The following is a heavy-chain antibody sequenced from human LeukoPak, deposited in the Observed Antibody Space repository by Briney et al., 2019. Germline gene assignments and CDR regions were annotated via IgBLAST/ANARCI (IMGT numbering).Heavy chain of an antibody. Sequence: GGSLRLSCAASGFTFSSYAMSWVRQAPGKGLEWVSAISGGGDSTYYAGSVKGRFTISRDNSRSTLYLQINSLRAEDTAVYYCAKPLEYSTSNYYYMGVWGKGTTVAVSS. CDR2: ISGGGDST. D-gene: IGHD6-6*01. J-gene: IGHJ6*03. V-gene: IGHV3-23*01. CDR1: GFTFSSYA. CDR3: AKPLEYSTSNYYYMGV.